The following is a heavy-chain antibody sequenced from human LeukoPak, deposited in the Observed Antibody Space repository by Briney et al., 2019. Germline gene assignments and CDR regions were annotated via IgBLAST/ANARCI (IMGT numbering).Heavy chain of an antibody. CDR3: ARDGTAAGLYFDL. Sequence: GGSLRLSCAVSGFTFSSYWMNWVRQAPGKGLEWVASIKQDGGEKSYVDSVKGRFTISRDNARNSPYLQMSSLRAEDTAVYYCARDGTAAGLYFDLWGQGTLVTVSS. V-gene: IGHV3-7*01. D-gene: IGHD6-13*01. J-gene: IGHJ4*03. CDR1: GFTFSSYW. CDR2: IKQDGGEK.